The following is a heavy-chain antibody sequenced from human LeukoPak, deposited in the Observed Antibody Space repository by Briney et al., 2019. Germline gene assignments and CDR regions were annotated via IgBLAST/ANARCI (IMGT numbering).Heavy chain of an antibody. V-gene: IGHV3-23*01. CDR3: ARYGDSEYCDY. J-gene: IGHJ4*02. D-gene: IGHD2-21*02. CDR2: ISAIDGRV. Sequence: GGSLRLSCVGSGFTFSRYAMTWVRQAPGKGLGWVSSISAIDGRVHYADSVKGRFTISRDNSRNTQYLQMNSLRVEDTALYYCARYGDSEYCDYWGQGALVTVSS. CDR1: GFTFSRYA.